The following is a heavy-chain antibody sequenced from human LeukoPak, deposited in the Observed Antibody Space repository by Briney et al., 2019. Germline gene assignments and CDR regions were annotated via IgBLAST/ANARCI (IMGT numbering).Heavy chain of an antibody. CDR3: ARVEEGYGSGRRENYYYYYMDV. D-gene: IGHD3-10*01. V-gene: IGHV4-59*01. CDR2: IHYTGST. Sequence: SETLSLTCTVSGGSISSYYWSWIRQPPGKGLDWIGYIHYTGSTIYNPSLKSRVTISVDTSKNQFSLKLSSVTAADTAVYYCARVEEGYGSGRRENYYYYYMDVWGKGTTVTVSS. CDR1: GGSISSYY. J-gene: IGHJ6*03.